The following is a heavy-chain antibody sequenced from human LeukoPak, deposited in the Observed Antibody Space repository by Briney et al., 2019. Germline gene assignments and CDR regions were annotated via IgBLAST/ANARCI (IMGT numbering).Heavy chain of an antibody. CDR1: GGSISSGGYY. D-gene: IGHD2-15*01. CDR2: IYYSGST. V-gene: IGHV4-31*03. Sequence: PSETLSLTCTVSGGSISSGGYYWSWIRQHPGKGLEWIGYIYYSGSTYYTPSLKSRVTISVDTSKNQFSLKLSSVTAADTAVYYCARGGYCSGGSCPEDDAFDIWGQGTMVTVSS. J-gene: IGHJ3*02. CDR3: ARGGYCSGGSCPEDDAFDI.